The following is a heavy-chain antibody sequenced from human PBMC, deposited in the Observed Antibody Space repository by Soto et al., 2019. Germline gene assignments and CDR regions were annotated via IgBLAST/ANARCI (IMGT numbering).Heavy chain of an antibody. CDR1: GFTFSGSA. V-gene: IGHV3-73*01. Sequence: GGSLRLSCAASGFTFSGSAMHWVRQASGKGLEWVGRIRSKANSYATAYAASVKGRFTISRDDSKNTAYLQMNSLKTEDTAVYYFIRLSLPPTYRVGWYQFDAFDIWGQGQWSPSPQ. J-gene: IGHJ3*02. CDR3: IRLSLPPTYRVGWYQFDAFDI. D-gene: IGHD6-19*01. CDR2: IRSKANSYAT.